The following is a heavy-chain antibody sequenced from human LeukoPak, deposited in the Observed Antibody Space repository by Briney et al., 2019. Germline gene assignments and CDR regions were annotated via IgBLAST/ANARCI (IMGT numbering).Heavy chain of an antibody. CDR1: RFTLSNYW. J-gene: IGHJ4*02. CDR2: IKQDGSET. V-gene: IGHV3-7*01. CDR3: ARQRGSGCLDY. Sequence: GGSLRLSCAASRFTLSNYWMSWVRQAPGKGLEWVANIKQDGSETYYVDPVKGRFTISRDNAKDSLSLQMNSLRAEDTAVYYCARQRGSGCLDYWGQGTLVTVSS. D-gene: IGHD6-19*01.